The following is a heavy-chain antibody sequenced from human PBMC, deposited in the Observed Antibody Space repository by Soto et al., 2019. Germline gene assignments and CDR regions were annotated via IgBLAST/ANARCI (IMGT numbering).Heavy chain of an antibody. D-gene: IGHD4-17*01. CDR1: GFTFSSYE. J-gene: IGHJ4*02. Sequence: EVQLVESGGGLVQPGASLRLSCAASGFTFSSYEMNWVRQAPGKGLEWVSYISSSGSTIYYADSVKGRFTISRDNAKNSLYLQMNSRRAEDTAVYYCARGGETAFDYWGQGTLVTVSS. CDR3: ARGGETAFDY. V-gene: IGHV3-48*03. CDR2: ISSSGSTI.